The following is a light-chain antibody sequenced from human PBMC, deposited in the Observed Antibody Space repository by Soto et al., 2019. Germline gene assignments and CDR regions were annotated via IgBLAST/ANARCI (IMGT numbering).Light chain of an antibody. CDR3: QQYDNLPLT. J-gene: IGKJ4*01. V-gene: IGKV1-33*01. Sequence: DIQMTQSPSSLSASVGDRVTITCQASQDISNYLNSYQQKPGKAPKLLIYDASNLETGVPSRFSGSGSGTEFTFTISSLHPEDIATYYCQQYDNLPLTFGGGTKVEIK. CDR1: QDISNY. CDR2: DAS.